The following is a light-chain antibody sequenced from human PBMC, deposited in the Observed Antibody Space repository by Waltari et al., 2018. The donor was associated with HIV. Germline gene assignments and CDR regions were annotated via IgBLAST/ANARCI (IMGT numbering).Light chain of an antibody. Sequence: HSALTQPPSASGSPGQSVTISCTGTSSDVGGYNYVSWYQQHPGKVPQLVIYEVSRRPSGVPDRFSGSKSGNTASLTVSGLQAEDEADYYCSSYAGGNTVFGGGTKLTVL. J-gene: IGLJ2*01. CDR2: EVS. CDR1: SSDVGGYNY. CDR3: SSYAGGNTV. V-gene: IGLV2-8*01.